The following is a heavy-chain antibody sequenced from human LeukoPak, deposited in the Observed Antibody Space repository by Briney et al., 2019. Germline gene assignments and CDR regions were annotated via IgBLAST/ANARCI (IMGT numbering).Heavy chain of an antibody. J-gene: IGHJ4*02. D-gene: IGHD4-17*01. V-gene: IGHV4-59*01. Sequence: PSETLSLTCTVSGGSISSYYWSWIRQPPGKGLEWIGYIYYSGSTNYNPSLKSRVTISVDTSKNQFSLKLSSVTAADTAVYYCARGSGTVTHLDYWGQGTLVTVSS. CDR1: GGSISSYY. CDR3: ARGSGTVTHLDY. CDR2: IYYSGST.